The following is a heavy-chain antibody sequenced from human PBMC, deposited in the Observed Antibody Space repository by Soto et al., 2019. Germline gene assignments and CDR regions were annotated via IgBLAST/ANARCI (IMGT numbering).Heavy chain of an antibody. CDR2: IYYSGST. D-gene: IGHD6-6*01. J-gene: IGHJ4*02. V-gene: IGHV4-59*01. CDR3: ASVGSSIEVWLFDY. CDR1: GGSINSYY. Sequence: SETLSLTCTVSGGSINSYYWSWIRHPPGKGLEWIGYIYYSGSTNYNPTLKRRLTISVDTPKTQFSLKLSSVTAADTAVYYCASVGSSIEVWLFDYWGQGTLVTVSS.